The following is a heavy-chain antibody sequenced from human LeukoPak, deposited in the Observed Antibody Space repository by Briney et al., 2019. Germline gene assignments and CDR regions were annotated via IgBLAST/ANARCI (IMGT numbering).Heavy chain of an antibody. D-gene: IGHD2-2*01. CDR2: ISAYNGNT. CDR1: GYTFTSYG. V-gene: IGHV1-18*01. CDR3: ARTSHCSSTSCYSSWFDP. Sequence: ASVKVSCKASGYTFTSYGISWVRQDPGQGLEWMGWISAYNGNTNYAQKLQGRVTMTTDTSTSTAYMELRSLRSDDTAVYYCARTSHCSSTSCYSSWFDPWGQGTLVTVSS. J-gene: IGHJ5*02.